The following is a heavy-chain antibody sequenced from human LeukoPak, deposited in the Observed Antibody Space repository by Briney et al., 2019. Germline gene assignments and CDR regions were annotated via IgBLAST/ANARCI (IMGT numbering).Heavy chain of an antibody. CDR1: GGSITNTNY. Sequence: SETLSLTCGVSGGSITNTNYWTWVRQPPGKGLEWIGEVNLQGSTNYNPSLMGRVAISLDTSENHISLHLTSVTAADTAVYYCAREGGPYRPLDYSGQGTLVTVSS. J-gene: IGHJ4*02. CDR3: AREGGPYRPLDY. V-gene: IGHV4-4*02. CDR2: VNLQGST.